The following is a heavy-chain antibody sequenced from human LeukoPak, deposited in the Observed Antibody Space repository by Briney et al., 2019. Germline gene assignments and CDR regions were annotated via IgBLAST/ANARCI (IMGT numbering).Heavy chain of an antibody. CDR3: AKTTMVRGALDC. D-gene: IGHD3-10*01. J-gene: IGHJ4*02. CDR1: GYTFTSYG. CDR2: ISAYNGNT. V-gene: IGHV1-18*01. Sequence: ASVKVSCKASGYTFTSYGISWVRQAPGQGLEWMGWISAYNGNTNYAQKLQGRVTMTTDTSTSTAYMELRSLRSDDTAVYYCAKTTMVRGALDCWGQGTLVTVSS.